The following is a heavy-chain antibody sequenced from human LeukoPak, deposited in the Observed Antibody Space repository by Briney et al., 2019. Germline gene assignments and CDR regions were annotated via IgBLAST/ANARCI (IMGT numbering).Heavy chain of an antibody. D-gene: IGHD3-9*01. V-gene: IGHV1-2*06. J-gene: IGHJ6*03. CDR2: INPNSGGT. CDR3: ARVILPGYGDYYYYMDV. Sequence: ASVKVSCKASGYTFTGYYMHWVRQAPGQGLEWMGRINPNSGGTNYAQKFQGRVTMTRDTSISTAYMELSRLRSDDTAVYYCARVILPGYGDYYYYMDVWGKGTTVTVSS. CDR1: GYTFTGYY.